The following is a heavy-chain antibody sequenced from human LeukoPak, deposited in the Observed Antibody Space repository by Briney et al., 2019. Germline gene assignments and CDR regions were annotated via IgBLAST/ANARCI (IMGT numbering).Heavy chain of an antibody. Sequence: GGSLRLSCAASGFTFSSYAMHWVRQAPGKGLEWVAVISYDGSNKYYADSVKGRFTISRDNSKNTLYLQMNSLRAEDTAVYYCARDLAEVVTAICGCWGQGTLVTVSS. CDR2: ISYDGSNK. CDR1: GFTFSSYA. V-gene: IGHV3-30*04. CDR3: ARDLAEVVTAICGC. J-gene: IGHJ4*02. D-gene: IGHD2-21*02.